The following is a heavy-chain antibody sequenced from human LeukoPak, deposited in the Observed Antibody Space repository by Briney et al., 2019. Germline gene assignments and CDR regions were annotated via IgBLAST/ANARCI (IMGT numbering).Heavy chain of an antibody. D-gene: IGHD5-24*01. J-gene: IGHJ5*02. V-gene: IGHV4-39*07. CDR2: IYYSGST. CDR1: GGSISSGSYY. Sequence: PSETLSLTCTVSGGSISSGSYYWGWIRQPPGKGLEWIGSIYYSGSTNYNPSLKSRVTISVDTSKNQFSLKLSSVTAADTAVYYCARDVGDGYNSWGQGTLVTVSS. CDR3: ARDVGDGYNS.